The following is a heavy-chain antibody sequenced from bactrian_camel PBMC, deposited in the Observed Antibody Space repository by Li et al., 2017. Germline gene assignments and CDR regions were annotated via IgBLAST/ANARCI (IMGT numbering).Heavy chain of an antibody. J-gene: IGHJ4*01. CDR2: IVGSGST. Sequence: VQLVESGGGLVQPGGSLRLSCAASGNTYTSSCMGWFRQAPGKEREGVASIVGSGSTSYADSVKGRFTISKDNAKNTLYLQMNSLKTEDTAMYYCAAHVGFCGTVLAGTRPMYTYWGQGTQVTVS. CDR1: GNTYTSSC. D-gene: IGHD6*01. V-gene: IGHV3S53*01. CDR3: AAHVGFCGTVLAGTRPMYTY.